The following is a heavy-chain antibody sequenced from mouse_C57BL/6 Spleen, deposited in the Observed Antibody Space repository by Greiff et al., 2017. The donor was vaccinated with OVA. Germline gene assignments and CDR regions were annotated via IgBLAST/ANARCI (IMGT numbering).Heavy chain of an antibody. CDR1: GFNIKDYY. D-gene: IGHD2-4*01. CDR2: IDPEDGET. CDR3: ALYYDYDTRAMDY. Sequence: EVKVVESGAELVKPGASVKLSCTASGFNIKDYYMHWVKQRTEQGLEWIGRIDPEDGETKYAPKFQGKATITADTSSNTAYLQLSSLTSEDTAVYYCALYYDYDTRAMDYWGQGTSVTVSS. V-gene: IGHV14-2*01. J-gene: IGHJ4*01.